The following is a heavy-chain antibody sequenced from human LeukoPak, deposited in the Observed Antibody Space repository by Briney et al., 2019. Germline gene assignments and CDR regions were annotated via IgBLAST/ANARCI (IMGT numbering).Heavy chain of an antibody. V-gene: IGHV1-18*01. CDR1: GYTFTSYG. D-gene: IGHD5-24*01. Sequence: ASVKVSCKASGYTFTSYGISWVRQAPGQGLEWMGWISAYNGNTNYAQKLQGRVTMTTDTSTSTAYMELRSLRSDDTAVYYCAREMATITPSYYYYYMDVWGKGTTVTISS. CDR3: AREMATITPSYYYYYMDV. J-gene: IGHJ6*03. CDR2: ISAYNGNT.